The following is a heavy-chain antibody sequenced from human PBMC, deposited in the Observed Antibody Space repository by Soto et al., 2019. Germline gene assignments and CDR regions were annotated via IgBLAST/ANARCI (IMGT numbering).Heavy chain of an antibody. V-gene: IGHV4-59*01. CDR2: IYHSGST. CDR1: GGSISSYY. D-gene: IGHD4-17*01. J-gene: IGHJ4*02. Sequence: PSETLSLTCTASGGSISSYYWSWIRQPPGKGLEWIGYIYHSGSTNYNPSLKSRVTISVDTSKNQFSLKVSSVTAADTAVYYCARAEGSEFYGDYAIDYWGQGTLVTVSS. CDR3: ARAEGSEFYGDYAIDY.